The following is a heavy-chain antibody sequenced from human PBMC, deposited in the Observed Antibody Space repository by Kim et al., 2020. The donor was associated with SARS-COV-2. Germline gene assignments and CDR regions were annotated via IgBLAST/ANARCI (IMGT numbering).Heavy chain of an antibody. V-gene: IGHV3-15*01. D-gene: IGHD3-9*01. CDR1: GFTFINAW. Sequence: GGSLRLSCTVSGFTFINAWMSWVRQTPGKGLEWVGHVTSRVDGESTDYAAPVKGRFVISRDDSKNTLFLQMNSLKTEDTGTYFCCTYYNKRYYFCTNWGQGTLVTVSS. J-gene: IGHJ4*02. CDR3: CTYYNKRYYFCTN. CDR2: VTSRVDGEST.